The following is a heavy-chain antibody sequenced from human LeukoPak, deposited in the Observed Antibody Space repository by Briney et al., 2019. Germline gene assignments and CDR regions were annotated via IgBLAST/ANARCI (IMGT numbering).Heavy chain of an antibody. Sequence: SETLSLTCAVSGYSISSGYYWGWVRQPPGKGLEWIGSINHSGTTYYNPSLKSRVTISVDTSKSQFSLKLRSVTAADTAVYYCARRGVIAARLFDYWGQGTLVTVSS. J-gene: IGHJ4*02. V-gene: IGHV4-38-2*01. D-gene: IGHD6-6*01. CDR2: INHSGTT. CDR3: ARRGVIAARLFDY. CDR1: GYSISSGYY.